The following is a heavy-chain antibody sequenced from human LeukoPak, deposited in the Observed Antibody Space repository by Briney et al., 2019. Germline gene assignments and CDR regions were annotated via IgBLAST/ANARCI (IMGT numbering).Heavy chain of an antibody. CDR2: IIPIFGTA. Sequence: VATLKVSCKASGGTFSSYAISWVRQAPGQGLEWMVWIIPIFGTANYAQKFQGRVTITADESTSTAYMELSSLRSEDTAVYYCVRDQADRRRVVGLRFSDGLDLWGQGTIVTVSS. J-gene: IGHJ3*01. CDR3: VRDQADRRRVVGLRFSDGLDL. CDR1: GGTFSSYA. D-gene: IGHD1-26*01. V-gene: IGHV1-69*01.